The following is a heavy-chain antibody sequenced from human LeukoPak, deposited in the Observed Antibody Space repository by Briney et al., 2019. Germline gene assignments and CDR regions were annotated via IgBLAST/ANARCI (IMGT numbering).Heavy chain of an antibody. J-gene: IGHJ5*02. Sequence: SETLSLTCTVSGGSISSSSYYWGWIRQPPGKGLEWIGSIYYSGSTYYNPSLKSRVTISVDTSKNQFSLKLSSVTAADTAVYYCARRGYSSGWEVRQQSWFDPWGQGTLVTVSS. V-gene: IGHV4-39*01. CDR2: IYYSGST. CDR1: GGSISSSSYY. CDR3: ARRGYSSGWEVRQQSWFDP. D-gene: IGHD6-19*01.